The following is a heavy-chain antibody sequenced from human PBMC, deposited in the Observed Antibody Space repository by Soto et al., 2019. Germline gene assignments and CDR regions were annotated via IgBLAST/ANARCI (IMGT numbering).Heavy chain of an antibody. CDR2: INPNSGGT. CDR3: ARGLGDIVVVPAAPDDAFDI. J-gene: IGHJ3*02. V-gene: IGHV1-2*04. D-gene: IGHD2-2*01. CDR1: GYTFTGYY. Sequence: ASVKVSCKASGYTFTGYYMHWLRQAPGQGLEWMGWINPNSGGTNYAQKFQGWVTMTRDTSISTAYMELSRLRSDDTAVYYCARGLGDIVVVPAAPDDAFDIWGQGTMVTVSS.